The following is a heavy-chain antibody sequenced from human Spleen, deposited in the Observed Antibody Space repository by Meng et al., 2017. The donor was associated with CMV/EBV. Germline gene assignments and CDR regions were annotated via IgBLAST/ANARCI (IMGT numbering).Heavy chain of an antibody. J-gene: IGHJ5*02. CDR1: GGSISRGGFY. D-gene: IGHD4-17*01. CDR2: IYYSGST. Sequence: VQLQEPGPGLVKPSPTLSLTCTVAGGSISRGGFYWSWIRQHPGKGLEWIGYIYYSGSTYYNPSLRSRVAISIDTSKNQFSLKLTSVTAADTAVYFCARTNYGDYNWFDPWGHGTRV. CDR3: ARTNYGDYNWFDP. V-gene: IGHV4-31*03.